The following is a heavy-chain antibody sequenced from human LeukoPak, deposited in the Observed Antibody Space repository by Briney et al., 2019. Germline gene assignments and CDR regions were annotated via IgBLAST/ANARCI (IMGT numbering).Heavy chain of an antibody. CDR1: GFSFSSYA. J-gene: IGHJ4*02. V-gene: IGHV3-23*01. CDR2: TSGSAGST. D-gene: IGHD6-19*01. CDR3: ARGGGYDGLYFDY. Sequence: SGGSLRLTCAASGFSFSSYAMGWVRQAPGKGLEWVSATSGSAGSTYSAASVKGRFTISRDTSKNTLYLQMNSLRAEDAAVYYCARGGGYDGLYFDYWGQGTLVTVPS.